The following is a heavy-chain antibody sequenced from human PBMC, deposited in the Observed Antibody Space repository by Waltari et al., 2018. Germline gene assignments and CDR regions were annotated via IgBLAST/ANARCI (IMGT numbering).Heavy chain of an antibody. Sequence: EVQLLESGGGLVQPGGSVRLSCAASGFSFGSNALSWVRQAPGKGVGLGSANGKSDETNYADSVGGRFTISKDKSKNTLLLEMNSLRAEDTAIYYCAKDVYRWAFDYWGQGTLVTVSS. CDR1: GFSFGSNA. J-gene: IGHJ4*02. CDR3: AKDVYRWAFDY. CDR2: NGKSDET. V-gene: IGHV3-23*01. D-gene: IGHD1-26*01.